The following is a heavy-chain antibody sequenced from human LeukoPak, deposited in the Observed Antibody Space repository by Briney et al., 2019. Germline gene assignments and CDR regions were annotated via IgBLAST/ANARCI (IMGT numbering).Heavy chain of an antibody. V-gene: IGHV3-23*01. J-gene: IGHJ4*02. D-gene: IGHD2-21*01. CDR2: IYENGGTT. CDR1: GFTFRSHA. Sequence: GGSLRLSCVGSGFTFRSHAMSWVHQAPEKGLEFVSGIYENGGTTYYADSVKGRFSISRDNSKNTLYLQMDSLRGEDTAVYYCAKDFRIGYSAHFDYWGQGALVTVSA. CDR3: AKDFRIGYSAHFDY.